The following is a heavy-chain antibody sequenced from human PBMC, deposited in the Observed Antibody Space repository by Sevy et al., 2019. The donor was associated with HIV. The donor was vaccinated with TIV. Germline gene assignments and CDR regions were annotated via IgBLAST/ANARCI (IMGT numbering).Heavy chain of an antibody. J-gene: IGHJ3*02. CDR2: ISGSGGET. V-gene: IGHV3-23*01. CDR3: AKDLILVVEEALDI. Sequence: GGSLRLSCAASEITFSNYAMSWVRQAPGKGLEWVSSISGSGGETYYADSVKGRFTISRDKSKNTLYLQMNSLRAEDTAVYYCAKDLILVVEEALDIWGQGTMVTVSS. CDR1: EITFSNYA. D-gene: IGHD3-22*01.